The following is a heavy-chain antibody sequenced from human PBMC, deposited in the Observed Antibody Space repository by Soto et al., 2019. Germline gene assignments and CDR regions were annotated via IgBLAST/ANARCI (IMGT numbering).Heavy chain of an antibody. CDR3: AREFGGSGLSGNHFDY. D-gene: IGHD1-26*01. Sequence: QVQLVQSGAEVQKPGSSVKVSCKASGGTFSSYAISWVRQAPGQGLEWMGGIIPIFGTANYAQKFQGRVTITADETKSTGYMELERLRSEDTGGDYCAREFGGSGLSGNHFDYWGQGTLVTVSS. J-gene: IGHJ4*02. CDR1: GGTFSSYA. CDR2: IIPIFGTA. V-gene: IGHV1-69*01.